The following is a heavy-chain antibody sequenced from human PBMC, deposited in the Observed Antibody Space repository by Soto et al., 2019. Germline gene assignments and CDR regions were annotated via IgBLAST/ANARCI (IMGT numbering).Heavy chain of an antibody. Sequence: AETLSLTCAVYGGSFSGYYWSWIRQPPGKGLEWIGEINHSGTAYFSPSLATRVTFHVDTSKSQVSLTLYSLNAADTAVYYCARITCRHLDYWGQGILVTVS. D-gene: IGHD1-20*01. V-gene: IGHV4-34*01. J-gene: IGHJ4*02. CDR1: GGSFSGYY. CDR3: ARITCRHLDY. CDR2: INHSGTA.